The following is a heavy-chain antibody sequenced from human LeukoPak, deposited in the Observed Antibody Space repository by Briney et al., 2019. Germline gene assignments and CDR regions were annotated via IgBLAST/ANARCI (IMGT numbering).Heavy chain of an antibody. V-gene: IGHV1-69*05. CDR3: AGAYLYYYDSSGDP. CDR1: GGTFISYA. Sequence: ASVKVSCKASGGTFISYAISWVRQAPGQGLEWMGRIIPIFGTANYAQKFQGRVTITTDESTSTAYMVLSSLRSEDTAVYYCAGAYLYYYDSSGDPWGQGTLVTVSS. J-gene: IGHJ5*02. CDR2: IIPIFGTA. D-gene: IGHD3-22*01.